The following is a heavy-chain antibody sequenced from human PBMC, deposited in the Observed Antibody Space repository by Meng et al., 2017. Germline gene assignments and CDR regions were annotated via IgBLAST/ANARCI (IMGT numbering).Heavy chain of an antibody. D-gene: IGHD2-2*01. V-gene: IGHV1-2*06. CDR1: GYTFTGYY. CDR2: INPNSGGT. Sequence: ASLKVSCKASGYTFTGYYMHWVRQAPGQGLEWMGRINPNSGGTNYAQKFQGRVTMTRDTSISTAYMELSRLRSDDTAVYYCARDNSQLNTLDAIYYYYYGMDVWGQGTTVTVSS. J-gene: IGHJ6*02. CDR3: ARDNSQLNTLDAIYYYYYGMDV.